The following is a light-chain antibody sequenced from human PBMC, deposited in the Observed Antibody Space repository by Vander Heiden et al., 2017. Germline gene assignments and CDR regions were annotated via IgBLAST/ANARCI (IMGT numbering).Light chain of an antibody. V-gene: IGKV3-15*01. CDR1: QSVSSN. CDR3: QQDNNWPPLT. CDR2: GAS. J-gene: IGKJ4*01. Sequence: EIVITQSPATLSLSPGARATLSCRASQSVSSNLAWYQQKPGQAPRLLIYGASTRATGIPARFSGSGSGTEFTLTISSLQSEDFAVYYCQQDNNWPPLTFGGGKKVEIK.